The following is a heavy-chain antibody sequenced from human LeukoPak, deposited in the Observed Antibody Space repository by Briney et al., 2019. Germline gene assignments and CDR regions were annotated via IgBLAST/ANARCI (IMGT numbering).Heavy chain of an antibody. D-gene: IGHD1-20*01. CDR1: GFTFSSYW. CDR2: ISGSGGST. V-gene: IGHV3-23*01. J-gene: IGHJ3*02. CDR3: ANGARKYNWNGGRAFDI. Sequence: GESLRLSCAASGFTFSSYWMSWVRQAPGKGLEWVSAISGSGGSTYYADSVKGRFTISRDNSKNTLYLQMNSLRAEDTAVYYCANGARKYNWNGGRAFDIWGQGTMVTVSS.